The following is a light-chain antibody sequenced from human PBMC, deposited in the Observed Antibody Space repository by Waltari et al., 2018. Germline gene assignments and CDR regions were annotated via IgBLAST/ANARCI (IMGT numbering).Light chain of an antibody. CDR2: KDV. V-gene: IGLV3-1*01. CDR1: ALRHKY. J-gene: IGLJ3*02. Sequence: SYEVTQPPSVSVSPGQTASIPCSGNALRHKYVCWYQQRPGQSPVLFLYKDVKRPSGTPERISGSKSGNTATLTISGTQSMHEADYYCHVWDNGIVMFGGGTKLTVL. CDR3: HVWDNGIVM.